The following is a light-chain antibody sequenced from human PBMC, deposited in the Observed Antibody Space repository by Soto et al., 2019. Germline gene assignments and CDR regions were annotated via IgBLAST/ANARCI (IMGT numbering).Light chain of an antibody. Sequence: DIQMTQSPSTLSASVGDRVTITCRASQSIGGWLAWYQQKPGKAPKLLIYKASNLERGVPSRFSGSGSGTEFTLTISSLQPDDFATYYCQQYNSYSYTFGQGTKVDIK. J-gene: IGKJ2*01. CDR2: KAS. V-gene: IGKV1-5*03. CDR1: QSIGGW. CDR3: QQYNSYSYT.